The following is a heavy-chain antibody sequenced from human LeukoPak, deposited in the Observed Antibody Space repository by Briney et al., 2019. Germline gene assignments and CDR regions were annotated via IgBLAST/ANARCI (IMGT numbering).Heavy chain of an antibody. Sequence: SETLSLTCIVSGGSISSSSWSWIRQPPGKGLEWIGYIYYNGGTQYNPSLKSRVTISIDMSKNQFSLKLRSVTAADTAVYYCASPSQSHPRGFDYWGQGTLVTVSS. CDR1: GGSISSSS. V-gene: IGHV4-59*01. CDR2: IYYNGGT. J-gene: IGHJ4*02. CDR3: ASPSQSHPRGFDY.